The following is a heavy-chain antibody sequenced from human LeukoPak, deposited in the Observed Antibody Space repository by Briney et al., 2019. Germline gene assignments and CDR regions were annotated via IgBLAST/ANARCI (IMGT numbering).Heavy chain of an antibody. CDR3: AKPRTTGLGWAQFDY. J-gene: IGHJ4*02. CDR2: FDGNGPNT. CDR1: GFTFSSFA. D-gene: IGHD2-8*02. V-gene: IGHV3-23*01. Sequence: GGSLRLSCAASGFTFSSFAMTWVRQAPGKGLEWVSGFDGNGPNTYYADSVKGRWTISRDNSRNALYLEMNSLRPEDTAIYYCAKPRTTGLGWAQFDYWGQGSLVTVSS.